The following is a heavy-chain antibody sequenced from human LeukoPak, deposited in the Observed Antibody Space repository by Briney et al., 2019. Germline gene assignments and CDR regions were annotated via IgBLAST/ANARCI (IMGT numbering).Heavy chain of an antibody. D-gene: IGHD5-12*01. CDR3: AKDGAWLRFDD. CDR1: GFPFSSHG. Sequence: TGGSLRLSCAGSGFPFSSHGMNWVRQAPGKGLEWVSGISPGGGPTYYADSVKGRFTISRDDVKSTLYLQMKNLRAEDTAVYYCAKDGAWLRFDDWGQGILVTVSS. V-gene: IGHV3-23*01. CDR2: ISPGGGPT. J-gene: IGHJ4*02.